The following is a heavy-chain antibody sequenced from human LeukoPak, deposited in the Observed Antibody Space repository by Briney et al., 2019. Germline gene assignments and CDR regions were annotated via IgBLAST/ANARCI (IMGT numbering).Heavy chain of an antibody. CDR1: GDSISSYY. V-gene: IGHV4-59*01. CDR2: IYYSGST. Sequence: SETLSLTCTVSGDSISSYYWSWIRQPPGRGLEWIGYIYYSGSTKYNPSLKSRVTISVDTSKKQFSLKLGSVTAADTAVYYCARSKDILTGYCFDYWGQGTLVTVSS. D-gene: IGHD3-9*01. CDR3: ARSKDILTGYCFDY. J-gene: IGHJ4*02.